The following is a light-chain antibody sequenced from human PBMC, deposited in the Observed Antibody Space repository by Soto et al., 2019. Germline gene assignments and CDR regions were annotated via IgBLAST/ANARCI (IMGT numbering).Light chain of an antibody. CDR3: QQRSNWLIT. CDR1: QSVVNSSNNKNY. CDR2: WAS. V-gene: IGKV4-1*01. J-gene: IGKJ5*01. Sequence: DIVMTQSPDSLAVSLCERATINCKSSQSVVNSSNNKNYLAWYQQKPGQPPKLLIYWASTRESGVPDRFSGSGSGTDFTLTISSLQAEDVAVYYCQQRSNWLITFGQGTRLEI.